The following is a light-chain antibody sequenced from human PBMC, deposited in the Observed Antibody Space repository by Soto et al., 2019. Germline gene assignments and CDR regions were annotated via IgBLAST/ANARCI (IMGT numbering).Light chain of an antibody. CDR1: QSVGTN. Sequence: EIVMTQSPATLSVSPGERVTLSCRASQSVGTNLAWYQQKPGQAPRLLILGASTRASGIPAKFSGGGSGTEFTLSIGSLQSEDFAIYYCQQYDNWPPRWTFGQGTKVEIK. V-gene: IGKV3-15*01. CDR3: QQYDNWPPRWT. J-gene: IGKJ2*01. CDR2: GAS.